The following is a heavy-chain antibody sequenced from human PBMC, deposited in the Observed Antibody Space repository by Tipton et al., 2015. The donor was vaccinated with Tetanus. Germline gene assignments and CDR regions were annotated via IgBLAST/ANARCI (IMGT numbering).Heavy chain of an antibody. Sequence: LRLSCTVSGDSISTSAYYWGWIRQPPGRGLDWIGSIYYSGLTYYNPSLKSRVSISVDTSNNQFSLRLSSVTAADTAVYYCARDQGGGRVARLNWFGPWGQGTLVTVSS. CDR2: IYYSGLT. D-gene: IGHD3-16*01. CDR1: GDSISTSAYY. V-gene: IGHV4-39*07. CDR3: ARDQGGGRVARLNWFGP. J-gene: IGHJ5*02.